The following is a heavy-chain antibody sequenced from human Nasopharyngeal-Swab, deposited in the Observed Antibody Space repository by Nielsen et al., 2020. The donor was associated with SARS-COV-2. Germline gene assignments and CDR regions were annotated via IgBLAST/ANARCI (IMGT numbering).Heavy chain of an antibody. CDR3: AKGPYGYSYGAYYFDY. CDR1: GFTFSSYG. J-gene: IGHJ4*02. Sequence: GSLRLSCAASGFTFSSYGMHWVRQAPGKGLEWVAVISYDGSNKYYADSVKGRFTISRDNSKNTLYLQMNSLRAEDTAVYYCAKGPYGYSYGAYYFDYWGQGTLVTVSS. V-gene: IGHV3-30*18. D-gene: IGHD5-18*01. CDR2: ISYDGSNK.